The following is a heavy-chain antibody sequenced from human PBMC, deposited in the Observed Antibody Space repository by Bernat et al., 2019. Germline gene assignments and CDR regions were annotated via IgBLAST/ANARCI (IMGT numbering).Heavy chain of an antibody. J-gene: IGHJ6*02. CDR3: GRLYYYQMDV. V-gene: IGHV3-53*05. CDR1: GLTVSSND. Sequence: EVQLVETGGGLIQPGGSLRLSCAASGLTVSSNDMTWVRQAPGKGLEWVSVIHKVGRTYYADSVKGRFTISRDNSKNTLYVEMNSLRAEDTAVYYCGRLYYYQMDVWGQGTTVTVSS. CDR2: IHKVGRT.